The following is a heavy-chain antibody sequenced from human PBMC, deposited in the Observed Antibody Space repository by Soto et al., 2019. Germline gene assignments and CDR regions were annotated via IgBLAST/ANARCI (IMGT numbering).Heavy chain of an antibody. CDR3: ARSRDRTVAGISY. CDR1: GGTFSSYT. Sequence: ASVKVSCKASGGTFSSYTISWVRQAPGQGLEWMGRIIPILGIANYAQKFQGRVTITADKSTSTAYMELSSLRSEDTAVYYCARSRDRTVAGISYWGQGTLVTVSS. D-gene: IGHD6-19*01. J-gene: IGHJ4*02. V-gene: IGHV1-69*02. CDR2: IIPILGIA.